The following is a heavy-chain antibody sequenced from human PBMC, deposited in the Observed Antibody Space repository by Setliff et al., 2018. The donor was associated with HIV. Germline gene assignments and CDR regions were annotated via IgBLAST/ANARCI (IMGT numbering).Heavy chain of an antibody. CDR1: GFTFSTSE. CDR2: ISSSGSTI. CDR3: ATQTGFYNSHWYDY. Sequence: PGGSLRLSCAASGFTFSTSEMNWVRQAPGKGLEWVSYISSSGSTIYYADSVKGRFITFRDNAKNSLYLQMNSLRAEDTAVYYCATQTGFYNSHWYDYWGQGTMVTVSS. V-gene: IGHV3-48*03. J-gene: IGHJ4*02. D-gene: IGHD6-13*01.